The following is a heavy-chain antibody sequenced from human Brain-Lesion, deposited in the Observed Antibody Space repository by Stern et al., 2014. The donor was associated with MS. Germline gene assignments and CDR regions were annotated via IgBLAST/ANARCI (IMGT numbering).Heavy chain of an antibody. CDR1: GYRFTSNW. Sequence: VQLVESGAEVKKPGESLKISCKGSGYRFTSNWIGWVRQVPGKRPEWVGVIWPGDSETRYSPSFQGQVTISADKPISTAYLQWSSLQASDTAMYYCARRGDSSSSGFDYWGQGTLVIVSS. J-gene: IGHJ4*02. D-gene: IGHD6-6*01. CDR2: IWPGDSET. V-gene: IGHV5-51*01. CDR3: ARRGDSSSSGFDY.